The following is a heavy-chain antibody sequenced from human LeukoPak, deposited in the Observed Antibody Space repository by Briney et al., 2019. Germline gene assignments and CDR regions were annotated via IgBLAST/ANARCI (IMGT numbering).Heavy chain of an antibody. CDR1: GYTFTGYY. D-gene: IGHD2-2*01. CDR2: INPNSGGT. CDR3: ARVYCSSTSCYPYQYYFDY. J-gene: IGHJ4*02. Sequence: ASVKVSCKASGYTFTGYYMHWVRQAPGQGLEWMGWINPNSGGTNYAQKFQGRVTMTRDTSISTAYMELSRLRSEDTAVYYCARVYCSSTSCYPYQYYFDYWGQGTLVTVSS. V-gene: IGHV1-2*02.